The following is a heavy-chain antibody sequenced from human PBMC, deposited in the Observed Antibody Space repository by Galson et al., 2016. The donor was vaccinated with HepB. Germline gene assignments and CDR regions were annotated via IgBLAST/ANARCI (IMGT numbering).Heavy chain of an antibody. CDR1: GLPFEDYA. V-gene: IGHV3-9*01. CDR2: LDWNSGGI. CDR3: AKGRRVTRSITGWAWHLDL. J-gene: IGHJ2*01. D-gene: IGHD4-17*01. Sequence: SLRLSCAASGLPFEDYAMHWVRQVPGKGLEWVSGLDWNSGGIGYADSVKGRFIISRDNAKNSLYLQMNSLRAEDTALYYCAKGRRVTRSITGWAWHLDLWGRGTLVSVSS.